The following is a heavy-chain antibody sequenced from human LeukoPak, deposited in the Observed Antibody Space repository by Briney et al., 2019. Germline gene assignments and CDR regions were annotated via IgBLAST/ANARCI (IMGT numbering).Heavy chain of an antibody. Sequence: GGSLRLSCAASGFTFSSYGMHWVRQAPGKGLEWVAVIWYDGSNKYYADSVKGRFTIPRDNSKNTLYLQMNSLRAEDTAVYYCARGEVLRFLEWSYGDFDYWGQGTLVTVSS. CDR3: ARGEVLRFLEWSYGDFDY. D-gene: IGHD3-3*01. CDR1: GFTFSSYG. V-gene: IGHV3-33*01. CDR2: IWYDGSNK. J-gene: IGHJ4*02.